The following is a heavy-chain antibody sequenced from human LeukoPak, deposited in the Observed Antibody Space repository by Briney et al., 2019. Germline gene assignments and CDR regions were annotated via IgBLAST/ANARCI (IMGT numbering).Heavy chain of an antibody. CDR1: GGSLSGYY. Sequence: SETLSLTCAVYGGSLSGYYWSWIRQPPGKGLEWIGEINHSGSTNYNPSLKSRVTISVDTSKNQFSLKLSSVTAADTAVYYCARGGSGYYGSNLDYWGQGTLVTVSS. CDR3: ARGGSGYYGSNLDY. CDR2: INHSGST. D-gene: IGHD3-22*01. J-gene: IGHJ4*02. V-gene: IGHV4-34*01.